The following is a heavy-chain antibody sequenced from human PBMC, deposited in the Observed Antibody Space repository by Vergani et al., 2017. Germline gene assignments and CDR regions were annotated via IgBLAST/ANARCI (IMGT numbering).Heavy chain of an antibody. CDR2: IRSKAYGGTT. J-gene: IGHJ1*01. Sequence: EVQLVESGGGLVQPGRSLRLSCTASGFTFGDYAMSWVRQAPGKGLEWVGFIRSKAYGGTTEYAASVKGRFTISRDDSKSIAYLQMNSLKTEDTAVYYCTRGCSSGWYEVGFQHWGQGTLVTVSS. CDR1: GFTFGDYA. V-gene: IGHV3-49*04. D-gene: IGHD6-19*01. CDR3: TRGCSSGWYEVGFQH.